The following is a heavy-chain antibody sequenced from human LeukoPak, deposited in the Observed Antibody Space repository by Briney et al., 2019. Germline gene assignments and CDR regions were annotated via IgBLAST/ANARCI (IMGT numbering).Heavy chain of an antibody. D-gene: IGHD5-18*01. Sequence: GGSLRLSCAASGFTFSTFGMNWVRQAPGKGLEWVSSISGSNSSIYYADSVKGRFTISRDNAKSSLYLQMNSLRAEDTAVYYCARGGYSYDYWGQGTLVTVSS. CDR2: ISGSNSSI. J-gene: IGHJ4*02. CDR3: ARGGYSYDY. V-gene: IGHV3-21*06. CDR1: GFTFSTFG.